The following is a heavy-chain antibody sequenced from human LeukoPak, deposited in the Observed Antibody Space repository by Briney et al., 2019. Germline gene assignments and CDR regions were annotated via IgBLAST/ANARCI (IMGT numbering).Heavy chain of an antibody. D-gene: IGHD3-16*01. CDR3: ASDGGPFDD. CDR2: IKQHGTER. Sequence: GGSLRLSCTASGFTFRSYWMTWVRQAPGKGLEWVANIKQHGTERYYVDSVKGRFTISRDDAKKSVYLQMNSLRAEDTAVYFCASDGGPFDDWGQGILVTVAS. CDR1: GFTFRSYW. V-gene: IGHV3-7*01. J-gene: IGHJ4*02.